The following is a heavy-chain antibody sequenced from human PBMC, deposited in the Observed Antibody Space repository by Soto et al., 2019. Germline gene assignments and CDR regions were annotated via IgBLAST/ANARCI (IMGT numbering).Heavy chain of an antibody. CDR1: GYTVTSYG. V-gene: IGHV1-18*04. D-gene: IGHD3-16*02. CDR3: SREGGVRLGGLSSDYGMDV. J-gene: IGHJ6*02. Sequence: WASVKVSCKAAGYTVTSYGIIWVLQAPGQGLEWMGCISAYKGNTNYAQKLQGRATMTTYTPTSTAYMHLRSLRSDDTAVYHCSREGGVRLGGLSSDYGMDVWGQGTTVTVSS. CDR2: ISAYKGNT.